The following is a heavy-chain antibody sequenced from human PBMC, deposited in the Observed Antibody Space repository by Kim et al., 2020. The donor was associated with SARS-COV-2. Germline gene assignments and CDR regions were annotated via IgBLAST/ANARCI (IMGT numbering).Heavy chain of an antibody. V-gene: IGHV5-51*01. D-gene: IGHD6-13*01. CDR2: IYPGDSDT. CDR1: GYSFTSYW. J-gene: IGHJ4*02. Sequence: GESLKISCKGSGYSFTSYWIGWVRQMPGKGLEWMGIIYPGDSDTRYSPSFQGQVTISADKSISTAYLQWSSLKASDTATYYCARTTSPDRSSSWCYILSFGYWGQGTLVTVSS. CDR3: ARTTSPDRSSSWCYILSFGY.